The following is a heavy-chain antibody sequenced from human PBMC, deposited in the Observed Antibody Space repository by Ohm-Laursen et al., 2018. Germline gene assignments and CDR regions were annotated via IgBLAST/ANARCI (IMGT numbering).Heavy chain of an antibody. V-gene: IGHV2-26*01. CDR1: GFSLSNARMG. J-gene: IGHJ4*02. Sequence: PTQTLTLTCTVSGFSLSNARMGVSWILQPPGKALEWLAHIFSNDEKSYSTSLKSRLTISKDTSKSQVVLTMTNMDPVDTATYYCARTALSASSGWLYFDYWGQGTLVTVSS. CDR3: ARTALSASSGWLYFDY. D-gene: IGHD6-19*01. CDR2: IFSNDEK.